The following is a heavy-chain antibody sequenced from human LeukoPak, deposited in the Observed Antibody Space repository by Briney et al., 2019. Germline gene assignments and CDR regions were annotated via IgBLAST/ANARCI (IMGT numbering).Heavy chain of an antibody. J-gene: IGHJ4*02. CDR2: IYSGGST. CDR1: GLTVSSNH. D-gene: IGHD2-15*01. V-gene: IGHV3-53*01. Sequence: PGGSLRLSCAASGLTVSSNHMSWVRQAPGRGLEWVSVIYSGGSTYYADSVKGRFTISRDHSNNTLYLQMNSLRAEDTALYYCARYCNGGNCYFDSWGQGTLVTVSS. CDR3: ARYCNGGNCYFDS.